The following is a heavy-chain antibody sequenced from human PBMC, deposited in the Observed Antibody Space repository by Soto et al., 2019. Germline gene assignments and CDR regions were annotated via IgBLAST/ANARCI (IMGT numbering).Heavy chain of an antibody. V-gene: IGHV3-33*01. D-gene: IGHD3-22*01. J-gene: IGHJ6*02. CDR3: ARDTYYYDSSGSLVDV. Sequence: GGSLRLSCAASGFTFSSYGMHWVRQAPGKGREWVAVIWYDGSNKYYADSVKGRFTISRDNSKNTLYLQMNSLRAEDTAVYYCARDTYYYDSSGSLVDVWGQGTTVTVSS. CDR2: IWYDGSNK. CDR1: GFTFSSYG.